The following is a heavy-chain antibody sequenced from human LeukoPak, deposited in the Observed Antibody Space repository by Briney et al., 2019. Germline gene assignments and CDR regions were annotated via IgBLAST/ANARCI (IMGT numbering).Heavy chain of an antibody. CDR3: LGWGSDES. V-gene: IGHV3-48*01. CDR1: GFTFSDYS. D-gene: IGHD3-10*01. CDR2: ISSSSSTV. Sequence: GGSLRLSCAGGFTFSDYSMNWIRQAPGKGLEGVSYISSSSSTVYYTDSVKGRFTISSDNTERSLYLQKHSLSTQDTAVYYCLGWGSDESWGQGTLGTVSS. J-gene: IGHJ5*02.